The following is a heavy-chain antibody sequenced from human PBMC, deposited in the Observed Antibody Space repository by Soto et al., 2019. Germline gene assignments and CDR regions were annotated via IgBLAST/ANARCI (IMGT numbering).Heavy chain of an antibody. V-gene: IGHV1-18*01. CDR2: ISAYNGNT. J-gene: IGHJ6*02. D-gene: IGHD3-9*01. CDR1: GYTFTSYG. Sequence: ASVKVSCKASGYTFTSYGISWVRQAPGQGLEWMGWISAYNGNTNYAQKLQGRVTMTTDTSTSTAYMELRSLRSDDTAVYYCARERGHYDILTGYYYGMDVWGQGTTVT. CDR3: ARERGHYDILTGYYYGMDV.